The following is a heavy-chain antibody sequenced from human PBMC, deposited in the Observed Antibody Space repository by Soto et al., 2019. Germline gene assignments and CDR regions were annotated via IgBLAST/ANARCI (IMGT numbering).Heavy chain of an antibody. D-gene: IGHD6-13*01. J-gene: IGHJ4*02. Sequence: PGKGLEWIGEINHSGSTNYNPSLKSRVTISVDTSKNQFSLKLSSVTAADTAVYYCARGRGAAAGYSLDYWGQRILVSVSS. CDR2: INHSGST. CDR3: ARGRGAAAGYSLDY. V-gene: IGHV4-34*01.